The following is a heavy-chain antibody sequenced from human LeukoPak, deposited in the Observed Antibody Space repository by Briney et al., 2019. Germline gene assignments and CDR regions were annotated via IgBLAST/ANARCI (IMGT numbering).Heavy chain of an antibody. CDR1: GYTFTSYY. V-gene: IGHV1-46*01. D-gene: IGHD4-17*01. CDR3: ARDGLTTVTTSWFDP. Sequence: ASVKVSCKASGYTFTSYYMHWVRQAPGQGLEWMGIINPSGGSTSYAQKLQGRVTMTRDTSTSTVYMELSSLRSEDTAVYYCARDGLTTVTTSWFDPWGQGTLVTVSS. J-gene: IGHJ5*02. CDR2: INPSGGST.